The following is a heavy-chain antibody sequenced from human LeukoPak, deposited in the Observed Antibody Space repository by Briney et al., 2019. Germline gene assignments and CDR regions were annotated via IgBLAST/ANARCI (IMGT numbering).Heavy chain of an antibody. V-gene: IGHV1-69*13. CDR2: IIPIFGTA. Sequence: SVKVSCKASGGTFSSYAISWVRQAPGQGLEWMGGIIPIFGTANYAQKFQGRVTITADESTSTAYMELSSLRSEDTAVYYCARVVLGFWSGYYSYGMDVWGQGTTVTVSS. J-gene: IGHJ6*02. CDR1: GGTFSSYA. D-gene: IGHD3-3*01. CDR3: ARVVLGFWSGYYSYGMDV.